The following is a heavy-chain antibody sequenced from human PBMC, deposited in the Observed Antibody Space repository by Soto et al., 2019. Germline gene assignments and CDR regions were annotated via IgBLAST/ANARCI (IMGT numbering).Heavy chain of an antibody. CDR1: GFTFSSYA. CDR3: AKGRGGLCSGGSCTRSTYYYYYMDV. Sequence: EVQLLESGGGLVQPGGSLRLSCAASGFTFSSYAMSWVRQAPGKGLEWVSAISGSGGSTYYADSVKGRFTISRDNSKNTLYLQMNSLRAEDTAVYYCAKGRGGLCSGGSCTRSTYYYYYMDVWGKGTTVTVSS. V-gene: IGHV3-23*01. J-gene: IGHJ6*03. D-gene: IGHD2-15*01. CDR2: ISGSGGST.